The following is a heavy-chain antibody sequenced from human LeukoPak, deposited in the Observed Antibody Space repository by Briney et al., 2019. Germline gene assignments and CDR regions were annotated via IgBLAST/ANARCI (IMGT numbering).Heavy chain of an antibody. CDR3: ARRHCSSTSCPRPVGVFDY. CDR1: GYTLTELS. J-gene: IGHJ4*02. V-gene: IGHV1-24*01. CDR2: FDPEDGET. Sequence: ASVKVSCKVSGYTLTELSMHWVRQAPGKGLEWMGGFDPEDGETIYAQKFQGRVTMTEDTSTDTAYMELSSLRSEDTAVYYCARRHCSSTSCPRPVGVFDYWGQGTLVTVSS. D-gene: IGHD2-2*01.